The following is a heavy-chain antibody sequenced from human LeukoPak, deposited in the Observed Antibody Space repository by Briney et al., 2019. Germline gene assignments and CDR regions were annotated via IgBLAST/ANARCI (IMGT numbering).Heavy chain of an antibody. V-gene: IGHV4-59*12. CDR1: GGSISSYY. CDR2: IYYTEST. Sequence: SETLSLTCTISGGSISSYYWSWIRQPPGKGLEWIGYIYYTESTNHNPSLKSRVTISVDTSKNQFSLKLSSVTAADTAVYYCACSRDYVDLYWGQGTLVTVSS. CDR3: ACSRDYVDLY. D-gene: IGHD4-17*01. J-gene: IGHJ4*02.